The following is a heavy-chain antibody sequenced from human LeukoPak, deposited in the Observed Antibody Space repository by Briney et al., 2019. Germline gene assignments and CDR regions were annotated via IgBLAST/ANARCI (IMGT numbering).Heavy chain of an antibody. J-gene: IGHJ4*02. CDR3: ASSGSYRFDY. CDR1: GFTFSSYA. CDR2: ISDIGRA. V-gene: IGHV3-23*01. D-gene: IGHD1-26*01. Sequence: PGGSLRLSCAASGFTFSSYAMSWFRQAPGKGLEWVSGISDIGRAYYADSVKGRFTISRDNAKNSLYLQMNSLRDEDTAVYYCASSGSYRFDYWGQGTLVTVSS.